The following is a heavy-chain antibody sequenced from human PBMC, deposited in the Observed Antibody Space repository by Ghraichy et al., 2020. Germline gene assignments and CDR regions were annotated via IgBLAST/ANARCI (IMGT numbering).Heavy chain of an antibody. J-gene: IGHJ4*02. V-gene: IGHV1-3*01. CDR2: INAGNGNT. Sequence: ASVKVSCKASGYTFTSYAIHWVRQAPGQRLEWMGWINAGNGNTKDSQKFQDRVTLTRDTSASTVYMELSSLRSEDTALYYCARTLVATFTFEYWGQGTLVTVSS. CDR3: ARTLVATFTFEY. CDR1: GYTFTSYA. D-gene: IGHD5-12*01.